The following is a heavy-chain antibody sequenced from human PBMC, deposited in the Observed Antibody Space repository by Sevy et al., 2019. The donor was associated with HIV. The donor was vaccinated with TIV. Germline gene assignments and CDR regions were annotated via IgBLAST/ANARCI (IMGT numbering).Heavy chain of an antibody. Sequence: GGSLRLSCAASGFTFSDYYMSWIRQAPGKGLEWVSYISSSGSTIYYADTVKGRFTISRDNAKNSLYLQMNSLRAEDTAVYYCARIPENWNYVVDYWGQGTLVTVSS. D-gene: IGHD1-7*01. CDR1: GFTFSDYY. CDR3: ARIPENWNYVVDY. CDR2: ISSSGSTI. J-gene: IGHJ4*02. V-gene: IGHV3-11*01.